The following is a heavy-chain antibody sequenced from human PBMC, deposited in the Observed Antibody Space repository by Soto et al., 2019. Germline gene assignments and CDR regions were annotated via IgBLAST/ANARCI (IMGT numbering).Heavy chain of an antibody. V-gene: IGHV3-74*01. D-gene: IGHD3-22*01. CDR1: GFTFSSYW. CDR3: ARGGTSYYYDSSGHRAKLDF. J-gene: IGHJ4*02. Sequence: RGSLRLSCAASGFTFSSYWMHWVRQAPGQGLVWVSRINSDGSGTAYADSVKGRFTISRDNAKNTVFLQMNSLRVEDTAVYYCARGGTSYYYDSSGHRAKLDFWGQGTLVTVSS. CDR2: INSDGSGT.